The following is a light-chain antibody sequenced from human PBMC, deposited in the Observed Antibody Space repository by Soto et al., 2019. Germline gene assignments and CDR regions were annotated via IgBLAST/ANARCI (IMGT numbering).Light chain of an antibody. J-gene: IGKJ1*01. CDR1: QRLLYRSNNKNY. V-gene: IGKV4-1*01. Sequence: DTVMSQSPASLAVSLGGRATINCKSSQRLLYRSNNKNYLAWYQHKPGQPPKLLIYWASTRDSGVPDRFSGSGSGTDFTLTITNVQAEDVAVYYCQQYYNPPWTFGQGTKVEI. CDR2: WAS. CDR3: QQYYNPPWT.